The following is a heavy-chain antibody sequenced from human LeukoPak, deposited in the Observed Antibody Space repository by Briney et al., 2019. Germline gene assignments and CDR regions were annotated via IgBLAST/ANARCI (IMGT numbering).Heavy chain of an antibody. J-gene: IGHJ4*02. Sequence: GGSLRLSCAASGFTFPDAWMTWLRQAPGQGLEWIGLIKRKSDGGTTQYGPPMEGRFTISRDDSKETLYLQMDSVKTEDTAVYYCATGSRGDFWGQGTLVTVSS. CDR2: IKRKSDGGTT. CDR3: ATGSRGDF. V-gene: IGHV3-15*05. D-gene: IGHD2-2*01. CDR1: GFTFPDAW.